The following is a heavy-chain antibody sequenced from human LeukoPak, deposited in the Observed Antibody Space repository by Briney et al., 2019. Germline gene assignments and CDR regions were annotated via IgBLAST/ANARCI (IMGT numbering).Heavy chain of an antibody. D-gene: IGHD3-16*01. CDR1: GFTFSSYE. CDR3: ARGRGDYFDY. V-gene: IGHV3-48*03. Sequence: GGSLRLSCAASGFTFSSYEMNWVRQAPGKGLEWVSYISSSSSTIYYADSVKGRFTIYRDNAKNSLYLQMNSLRAEDTAVYYCARGRGDYFDYWGQGTLVTVSS. CDR2: ISSSSSTI. J-gene: IGHJ4*02.